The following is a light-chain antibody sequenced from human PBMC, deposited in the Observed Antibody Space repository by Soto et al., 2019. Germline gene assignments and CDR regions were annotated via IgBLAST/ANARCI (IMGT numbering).Light chain of an antibody. CDR2: DAS. Sequence: DFQMTQSPSSLSASVGARVTITCHASHDISDYLNWYQHKPGEATKLLIYDASKLEAGVPSRFSGRRSRTDFTFSISSLQTEDIDTYYCEKYDNVHLTFGGGTKVEIK. CDR1: HDISDY. CDR3: EKYDNVHLT. J-gene: IGKJ4*01. V-gene: IGKV1-33*01.